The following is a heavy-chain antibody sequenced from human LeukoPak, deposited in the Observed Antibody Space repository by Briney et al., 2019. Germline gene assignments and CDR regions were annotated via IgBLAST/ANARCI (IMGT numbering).Heavy chain of an antibody. J-gene: IGHJ3*02. CDR2: ISGGAHST. CDR3: AKGLSASGRFNAFDI. Sequence: GGSLRLSCVASEFTFNNYAMNWVRQAPVKGLEWVAAISGGAHSTYHADSVRGRFTISRDNSKNTLYLQMNSLRVDDTAVYHCAKGLSASGRFNAFDIWGQGTMVTVSS. CDR1: EFTFNNYA. D-gene: IGHD3-3*01. V-gene: IGHV3-23*01.